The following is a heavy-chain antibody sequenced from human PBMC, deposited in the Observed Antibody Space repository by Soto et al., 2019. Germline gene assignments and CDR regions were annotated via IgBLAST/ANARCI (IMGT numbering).Heavy chain of an antibody. J-gene: IGHJ6*01. D-gene: IGHD3-10*01. V-gene: IGHV3-13*01. Sequence: GSLRLSCAASGFTFSSYDMHWVRQATGKGLEWVSAIGTAGDTYYPGSVKGRFTISRENAKNSLYLQMNSLRAEDTAVYYCARGSSGSTYYYYGMAVWGQRSTVTVSS. CDR2: IGTAGDT. CDR3: ARGSSGSTYYYYGMAV. CDR1: GFTFSSYD.